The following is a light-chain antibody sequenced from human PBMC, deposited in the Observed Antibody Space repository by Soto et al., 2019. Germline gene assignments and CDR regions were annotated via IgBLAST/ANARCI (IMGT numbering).Light chain of an antibody. CDR1: DSIDRY. CDR3: QRTYNGSFT. V-gene: IGKV1-39*01. CDR2: AAS. Sequence: DIQMTQSPSSLTAFVGDTVTINCRATDSIDRYLYWYQQKPGQAPRVLITAASTLESGVPSRFGGSGSGTDFTLSITNLQPGEFATYYCQRTYNGSFTFGPGTKV. J-gene: IGKJ3*01.